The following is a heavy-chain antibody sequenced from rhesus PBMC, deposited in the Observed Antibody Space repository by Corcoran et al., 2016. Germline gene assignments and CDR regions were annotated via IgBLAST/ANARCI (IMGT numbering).Heavy chain of an antibody. V-gene: IGHV3S5*01. J-gene: IGHJ6*01. D-gene: IGHD4-35*01. CDR3: AKDSYGNYQGYGLDS. CDR1: GFSFSTYG. Sequence: EVQLVESGGGLVQPGGSLKRSCAASGFSFSTYGMGWVRQAPGKGLEWVSHISNGAGNIYSAESGTGRFTISRDNSKDTLSLKRAILRPEDTAVYYCAKDSYGNYQGYGLDSWGQGVVVTVSS. CDR2: ISNGAGNI.